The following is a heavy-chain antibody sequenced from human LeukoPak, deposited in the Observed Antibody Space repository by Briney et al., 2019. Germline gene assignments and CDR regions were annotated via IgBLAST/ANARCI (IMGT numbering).Heavy chain of an antibody. CDR3: ARGGYDLNWFDP. J-gene: IGHJ5*02. CDR1: GGSISSSSYY. D-gene: IGHD5-12*01. Sequence: KSSETLSLTCTVSGGSISSSSYYWGWIRQPPGKGLEWIGSIYYSGSTYYNPSLKSRVTISVDTSKNQFSLKPSSVTAADTAVYYCARGGYDLNWFDPWGQGTLVTVSS. CDR2: IYYSGST. V-gene: IGHV4-39*01.